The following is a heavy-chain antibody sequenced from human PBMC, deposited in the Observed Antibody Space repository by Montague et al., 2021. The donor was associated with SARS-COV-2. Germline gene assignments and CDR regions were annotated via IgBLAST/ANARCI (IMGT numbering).Heavy chain of an antibody. CDR2: IKSKTGGGTT. CDR3: TTERVYDYVWGSYRVTDY. D-gene: IGHD3-16*02. CDR1: GFTFSNAW. J-gene: IGHJ4*02. Sequence: SLRLSCAASGFTFSNAWMSWVRQAPGKGLEWVGRIKSKTGGGTTDYAAPVKGRFTISRDDSKNTLYLQMNSLKTEDTAVYYCTTERVYDYVWGSYRVTDYWGQGTQVTVSS. V-gene: IGHV3-15*01.